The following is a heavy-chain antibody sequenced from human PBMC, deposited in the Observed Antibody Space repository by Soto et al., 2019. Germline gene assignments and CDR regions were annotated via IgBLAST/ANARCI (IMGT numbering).Heavy chain of an antibody. D-gene: IGHD3-3*01. CDR3: ARAPLDFWSPFDI. J-gene: IGHJ3*02. Sequence: GGSLRLSCASSGFTFSSYWIHWVRQAPGKGLVWVSRINSDGSSTSYADSVKGRFTISRDNAKNTLYLQMNSLRAEDTAVYYCARAPLDFWSPFDIWGQGTMVTVSS. CDR2: INSDGSST. V-gene: IGHV3-74*01. CDR1: GFTFSSYW.